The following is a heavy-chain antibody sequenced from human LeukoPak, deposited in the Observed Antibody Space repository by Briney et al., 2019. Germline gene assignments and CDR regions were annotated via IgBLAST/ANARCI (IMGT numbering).Heavy chain of an antibody. Sequence: GGSLRLSCAASGVTVSSNNMNWGRQAPGKGLEWVSGIYVDGSTYYSGSVEGRFSISRDNSRNTLYLQMTRLRAEDPAVYYCPRITAYADSWGQGTLVTVSS. D-gene: IGHD1-20*01. J-gene: IGHJ5*01. CDR3: PRITAYADS. CDR2: IYVDGST. V-gene: IGHV3-53*01. CDR1: GVTVSSNN.